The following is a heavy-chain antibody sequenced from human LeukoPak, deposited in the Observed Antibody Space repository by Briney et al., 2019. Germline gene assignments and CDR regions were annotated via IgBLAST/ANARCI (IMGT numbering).Heavy chain of an antibody. CDR2: IRSKAYGGTT. J-gene: IGHJ4*02. Sequence: GGSLRLSCTASGFTFGDYAMSWVRQAPGKGLEWVGFIRSKAYGGTTEYAASVKGRFTISRDDSKSIAYLQMNSLKTEDTAVYYCTRAEPLLDYWGQGTLVTVSS. D-gene: IGHD1-14*01. CDR1: GFTFGDYA. CDR3: TRAEPLLDY. V-gene: IGHV3-49*04.